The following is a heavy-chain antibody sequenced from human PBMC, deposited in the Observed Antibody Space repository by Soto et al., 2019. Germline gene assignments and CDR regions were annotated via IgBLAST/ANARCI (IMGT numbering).Heavy chain of an antibody. J-gene: IGHJ6*02. Sequence: EVQVVESGGGLVQPGGSLRLSCAASGFTVSSDYMNWVRQAPGKGLEWVSVIYSGGSTYYADSVKGGFTISRDNSKNTLYLQMNSLRAEDTAVYYCARDPGDRNGMIVWGQGTTVTVSS. D-gene: IGHD1-26*01. CDR1: GFTVSSDY. CDR2: IYSGGST. CDR3: ARDPGDRNGMIV. V-gene: IGHV3-66*01.